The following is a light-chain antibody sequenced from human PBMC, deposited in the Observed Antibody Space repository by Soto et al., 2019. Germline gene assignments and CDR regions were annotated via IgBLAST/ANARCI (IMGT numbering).Light chain of an antibody. CDR1: QSISSW. Sequence: DIQMTQSPSTLSASVGDRVTITCRASQSISSWLAWYQQKPGKAPEVVIDAASDVEGGVPSRFSGSGSGTEFTLTSSRPQDDDTETYYYHKYNTLTFGQGTKVDIK. CDR2: AAS. J-gene: IGKJ1*01. CDR3: HKYNTLT. V-gene: IGKV1-5*01.